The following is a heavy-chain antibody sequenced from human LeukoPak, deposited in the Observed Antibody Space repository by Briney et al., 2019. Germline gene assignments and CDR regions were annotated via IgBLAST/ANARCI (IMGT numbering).Heavy chain of an antibody. CDR3: ARDLNYYDSSGYGH. D-gene: IGHD3-22*01. J-gene: IGHJ4*02. CDR2: IYSGGSP. Sequence: PGGSLRLSCAASGFTFSSYSMNWVRQAPGKGLEWVSVIYSGGSPYCADSVKGRFTISRDNSKNTLYLQMNSLRAEDTAVYYCARDLNYYDSSGYGHWGQGTLVTVSS. V-gene: IGHV3-53*01. CDR1: GFTFSSYS.